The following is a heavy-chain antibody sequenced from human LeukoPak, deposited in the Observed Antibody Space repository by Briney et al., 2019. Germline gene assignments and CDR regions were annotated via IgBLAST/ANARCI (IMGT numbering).Heavy chain of an antibody. V-gene: IGHV4-34*01. CDR1: GGSFSGYY. CDR2: INHSGST. Sequence: SETLSLTCAVYGGSFSGYYWSWIRQPPGKGLEWIGEINHSGSTNYNPPLKSRVTISVDTSKNQFSLKLSSVTAADTAVYYCARGVRYFDLWGRGTLVTVSS. CDR3: ARGVRYFDL. J-gene: IGHJ2*01.